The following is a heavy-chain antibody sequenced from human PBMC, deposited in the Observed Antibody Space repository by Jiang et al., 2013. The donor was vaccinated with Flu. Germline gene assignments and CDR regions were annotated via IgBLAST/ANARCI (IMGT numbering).Heavy chain of an antibody. Sequence: GAEVKKPGESLKISCKGSGYSFTSHWLGWVRQMPGKGLEWMGIVYPGDSDTRYSPSFQGQVTISADKSINTAYLQWSSLKASDTAMYYCARHRGAAIVGNSYYAMDVWGQGTLVTVSS. D-gene: IGHD6-25*01. CDR2: VYPGDSDT. V-gene: IGHV5-51*01. CDR1: GYSFTSHW. J-gene: IGHJ6*02. CDR3: ARHRGAAIVGNSYYAMDV.